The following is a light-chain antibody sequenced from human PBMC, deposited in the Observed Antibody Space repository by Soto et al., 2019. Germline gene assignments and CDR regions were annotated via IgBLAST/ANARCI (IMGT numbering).Light chain of an antibody. CDR2: GAS. J-gene: IGKJ1*01. CDR1: QSVSSNF. Sequence: EIVLTQSPGTLSLSPGERATLSCRASQSVSSNFLAWYQQKPGQAPRFLIYGASSRAIGIPDRFSGSGSGTDFTLTISRLEPEDFAVYYCQQYGTALRTFGQGTKVDIK. V-gene: IGKV3-20*01. CDR3: QQYGTALRT.